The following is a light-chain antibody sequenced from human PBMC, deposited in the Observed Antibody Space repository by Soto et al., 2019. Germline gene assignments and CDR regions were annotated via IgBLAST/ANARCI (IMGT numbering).Light chain of an antibody. CDR2: EVS. J-gene: IGLJ2*01. V-gene: IGLV2-14*01. Sequence: QSALTQPASVSGSPGQSITISCTGTSSDVGGYNYVSRYQQHPGEAPKLMIYEVSYRPSGVSHRFSGSKSGNTASLTISGLQAEDEADYYCSSYTSGSALAVFGGGTKVTVL. CDR1: SSDVGGYNY. CDR3: SSYTSGSALAV.